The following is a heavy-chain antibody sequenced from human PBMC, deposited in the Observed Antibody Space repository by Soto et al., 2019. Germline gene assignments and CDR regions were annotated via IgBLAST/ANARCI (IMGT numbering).Heavy chain of an antibody. Sequence: GASVKVSCKASGGTFSSYAISWVRQAPGQGLEWMGGIIPIFGTANYAQEFQGRVTITADESTSTAYMELSSLRSEDTAVYYCARTRGQGQLELSYYYGMDVWGQGTTVTVSS. CDR3: ARTRGQGQLELSYYYGMDV. CDR2: IIPIFGTA. V-gene: IGHV1-69*13. D-gene: IGHD1-7*01. J-gene: IGHJ6*02. CDR1: GGTFSSYA.